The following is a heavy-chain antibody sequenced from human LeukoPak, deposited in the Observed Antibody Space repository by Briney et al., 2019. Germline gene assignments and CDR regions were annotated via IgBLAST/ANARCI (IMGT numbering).Heavy chain of an antibody. V-gene: IGHV4-31*03. CDR1: GGSISSGGYY. CDR3: ALREYNWNSDAFDI. J-gene: IGHJ3*02. Sequence: PSQTLSLTCTVSGGSISSGGYYWSWIRQHPGKGLEWIGYIYYSGTTYYNPSLKSRVTISVDTSKNQFSLKLSSVTAADTAVYYCALREYNWNSDAFDIWGQGTMVTVSS. D-gene: IGHD1-7*01. CDR2: IYYSGTT.